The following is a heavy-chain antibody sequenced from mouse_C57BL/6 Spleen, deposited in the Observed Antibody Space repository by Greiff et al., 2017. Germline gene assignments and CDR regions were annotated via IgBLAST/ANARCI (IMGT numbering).Heavy chain of an antibody. Sequence: QVQLQQPRAELVKPGASVKLSCKASGYTFTSYWMHWVKQRPGQGLEWIGMIHPNSGSTNYNEKFKSKATLTVDKSSSTAYMQLSSLTSEDSAVYYCARDYYGSSYGYYFDYWGQGTTLTVSS. CDR2: IHPNSGST. CDR3: ARDYYGSSYGYYFDY. CDR1: GYTFTSYW. D-gene: IGHD1-1*01. V-gene: IGHV1-64*01. J-gene: IGHJ2*01.